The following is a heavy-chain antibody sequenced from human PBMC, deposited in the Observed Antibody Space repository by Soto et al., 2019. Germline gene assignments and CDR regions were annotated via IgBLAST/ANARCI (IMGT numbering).Heavy chain of an antibody. D-gene: IGHD3-10*01. CDR2: ISSSSDYM. CDR3: ARDGITMIRGITVFDF. CDR1: GFTFSSSR. V-gene: IGHV3-21*01. J-gene: IGHJ4*02. Sequence: GGSLRLSCVASGFTFSSSRMNWVRQAPGKGLEWVSFISSSSDYMYYADSVKGRFTVSRDNAKNSLYLQMDSLRADDTAVYYCARDGITMIRGITVFDFWGQGTLVTVSS.